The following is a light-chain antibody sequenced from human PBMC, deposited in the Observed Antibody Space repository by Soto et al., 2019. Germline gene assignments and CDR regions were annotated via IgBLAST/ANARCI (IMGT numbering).Light chain of an antibody. V-gene: IGLV2-14*01. CDR2: EVV. Sequence: QSVLTQPASVSGSPGQSISISCSGTSRDIGAYNYVSWYLQHPGKAPKLMIYEVVNRPSGVSNRFSGSKSGNTASLTISGLQAQDEADYYCCSYADGSIYVLGNGTKVTVL. CDR3: CSYADGSIYV. CDR1: SRDIGAYNY. J-gene: IGLJ1*01.